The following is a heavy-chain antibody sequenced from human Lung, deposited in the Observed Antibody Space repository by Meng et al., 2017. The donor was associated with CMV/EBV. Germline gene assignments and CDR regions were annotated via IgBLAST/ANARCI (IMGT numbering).Heavy chain of an antibody. D-gene: IGHD3-22*01. CDR1: GFTFSDYY. CDR3: ARGRADYYDTKQTLDY. CDR2: ISSSGTTI. J-gene: IGHJ4*02. V-gene: IGHV3-11*01. Sequence: GESLKISCAASGFTFSDYYMSWIRQAPGKGLEWVSYISSSGTTIYYADSVKGRFTISRDNAKNSLYLQMNSLRDEDTAVYYCARGRADYYDTKQTLDYWGLGTLVTVSS.